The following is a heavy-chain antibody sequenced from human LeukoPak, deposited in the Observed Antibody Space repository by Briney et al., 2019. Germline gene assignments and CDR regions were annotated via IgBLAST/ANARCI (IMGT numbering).Heavy chain of an antibody. CDR3: ARNGDSSSVVD. D-gene: IGHD4-17*01. CDR2: IYHSGNT. CDR1: GDSISSGNW. Sequence: SGTLSLTCAVSGDSISSGNWWSWIRQTPGKGLEWIGEIYHSGNTVYNPPLKSRVTVSVDNSKNQFSLRLTSVTAADTAVYYCARNGDSSSVVDWGQGTLVTVSS. V-gene: IGHV4-4*02. J-gene: IGHJ4*02.